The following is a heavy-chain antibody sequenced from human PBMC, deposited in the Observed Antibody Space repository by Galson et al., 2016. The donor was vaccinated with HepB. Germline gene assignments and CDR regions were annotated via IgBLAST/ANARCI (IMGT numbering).Heavy chain of an antibody. J-gene: IGHJ4*02. Sequence: TLSLTCTVSGDYVSSGGYYWSWIRQHPGKGLEWIGYIYYSGSTYYNPSLNSRVTISVDTSKNEFSLRLTSVTAADTAVYYCARDRPYGGHGYYFEYWGQGSLVTVSS. V-gene: IGHV4-31*03. CDR3: ARDRPYGGHGYYFEY. CDR2: IYYSGST. D-gene: IGHD4-23*01. CDR1: GDYVSSGGYY.